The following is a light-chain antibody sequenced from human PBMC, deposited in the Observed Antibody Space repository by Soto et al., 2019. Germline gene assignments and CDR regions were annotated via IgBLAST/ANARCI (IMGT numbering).Light chain of an antibody. CDR1: QSISSW. CDR2: KAS. Sequence: DIQMTQSPSTLSASVGDRVTITCRASQSISSWLAWYQQRPGKAPKLLIHKASNLESGVPSRFSGSGSGTDFTLTISSLQPEDFATYYCQQSYSTSITFGQGTRLEIK. J-gene: IGKJ5*01. V-gene: IGKV1-5*03. CDR3: QQSYSTSIT.